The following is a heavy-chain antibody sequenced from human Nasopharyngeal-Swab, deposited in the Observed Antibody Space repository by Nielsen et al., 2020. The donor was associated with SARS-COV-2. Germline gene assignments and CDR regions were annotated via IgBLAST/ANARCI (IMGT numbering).Heavy chain of an antibody. CDR3: AKEGVYGDYGDY. CDR1: GFTFSSYA. D-gene: IGHD4-17*01. V-gene: IGHV3-23*03. CDR2: IYSGGSST. J-gene: IGHJ4*02. Sequence: GESLKISCAASGFTFSSYAMSWVRQAPGKGLEWVSVIYSGGSSTYYADSVKGRFTISRDNSKNTLYLQMNSLRAEGTAVYYCAKEGVYGDYGDYWGQGTLVTVSS.